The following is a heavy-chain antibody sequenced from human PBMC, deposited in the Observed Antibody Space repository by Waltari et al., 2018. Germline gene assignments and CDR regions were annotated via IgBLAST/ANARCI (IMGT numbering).Heavy chain of an antibody. D-gene: IGHD3-16*01. CDR3: ARELLGGGAFDS. CDR1: GYRFTDHA. CDR2: INTNTHNP. J-gene: IGHJ4*02. V-gene: IGHV7-4-1*02. Sequence: QVQLVQSGSELKKPGASVKVSCKASGYRFTDHAMNWVRQAPGHRLQFLGWINTNTHNPFYERGFAGRFVFSLDTSISTVYLEINSLKTEDNAVYYCARELLGGGAFDSWGQGTLVSVSS.